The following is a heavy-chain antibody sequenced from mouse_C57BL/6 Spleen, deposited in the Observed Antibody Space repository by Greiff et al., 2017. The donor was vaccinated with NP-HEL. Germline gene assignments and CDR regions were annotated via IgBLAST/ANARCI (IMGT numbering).Heavy chain of an antibody. Sequence: QVQLKDSGPGLVAPSQSLSITCTVSGFSLNSYGVDWVRQSPGKGLEWLGVIWGVGSTNYNSALKSRLSISTDNSKSQVFFKMNSLQTDDTAMYYCASVGAWFAYWGQGTLVTVSA. V-gene: IGHV2-6*01. CDR2: IWGVGST. J-gene: IGHJ3*01. CDR3: ASVGAWFAY. CDR1: GFSLNSYG.